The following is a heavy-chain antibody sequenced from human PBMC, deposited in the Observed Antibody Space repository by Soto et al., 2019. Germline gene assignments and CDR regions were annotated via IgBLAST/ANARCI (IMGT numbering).Heavy chain of an antibody. CDR2: IYYSGGG. CDR1: GGSISRGDYY. D-gene: IGHD5-12*01. Sequence: PSETLSLTCPVSGGSISRGDYYWSWIRQYPGMGLEWIGYIYYSGGGHNNPSLQSRVTISVDISKNQFSLKLSSVTAADTAVYYCAAGGGLPRYYWGQGTLVTVSS. CDR3: AAGGGLPRYY. V-gene: IGHV4-31*03. J-gene: IGHJ4*02.